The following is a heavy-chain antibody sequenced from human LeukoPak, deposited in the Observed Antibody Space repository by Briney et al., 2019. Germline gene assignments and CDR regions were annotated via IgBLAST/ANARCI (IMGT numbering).Heavy chain of an antibody. CDR3: ATDRRYSSGWYVSGSDAFDI. V-gene: IGHV1-69*13. J-gene: IGHJ3*02. CDR1: GGTFSSYA. Sequence: GASVKVSCKASGGTFSSYAISWVRQAPGQGLEWMGGIIPIFGTANYARKFQGRVTITADESTSTAYMELSSLRSEDTAVYYCATDRRYSSGWYVSGSDAFDIWGQGTMVTVSS. CDR2: IIPIFGTA. D-gene: IGHD6-19*01.